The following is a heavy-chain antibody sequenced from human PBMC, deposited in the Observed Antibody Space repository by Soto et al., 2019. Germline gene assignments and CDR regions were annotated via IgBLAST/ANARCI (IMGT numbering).Heavy chain of an antibody. CDR2: SRAKGYGGAT. V-gene: IGHV3-49*03. CDR1: GFTFGDYA. CDR3: SKELISRLTHFDP. D-gene: IGHD3-3*02. Sequence: GGSRRLSGTTSGFTFGDYAVGWFRQAPGKGLEGVSFSRAKGYGGATAYAASVRGRFTISRDDSRSIAYLQMDSLITQDTGVYYCSKELISRLTHFDPRGQGTTVTVSS. J-gene: IGHJ5*02.